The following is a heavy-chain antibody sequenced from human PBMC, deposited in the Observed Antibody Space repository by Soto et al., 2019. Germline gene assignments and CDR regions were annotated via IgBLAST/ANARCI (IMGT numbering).Heavy chain of an antibody. CDR3: ARREGLVPPCFDYYIDV. V-gene: IGHV4-39*01. J-gene: IGHJ6*03. Sequence: QLQLQESGPGLVKPSETLSLTCRVSGGSISSSTNSWAWIRQPPGKGLEWMGSIYYSGSTYYNPSLESRCTIPVHTSKNQCSLKLSSVTAADTGVYYCARREGLVPPCFDYYIDVWGKGTTVTVSS. CDR2: IYYSGST. CDR1: GGSISSSTNS. D-gene: IGHD3-9*01.